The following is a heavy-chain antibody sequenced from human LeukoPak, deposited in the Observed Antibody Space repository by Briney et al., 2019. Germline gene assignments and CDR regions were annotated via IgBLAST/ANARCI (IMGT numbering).Heavy chain of an antibody. CDR3: ARERASAAPHFEH. D-gene: IGHD2-2*01. V-gene: IGHV4-59*01. CDR1: GGSISSYY. J-gene: IGHJ4*02. CDR2: NYNSGTT. Sequence: SETLSLTCAISGGSISSYYWSWIRQSPGKGLEWIGFNYNSGTTAYNPSLKSRVSVSVDRAKNQFSLRLTSVTAADTAVYFCARERASAAPHFEHWGRGILVIVPS.